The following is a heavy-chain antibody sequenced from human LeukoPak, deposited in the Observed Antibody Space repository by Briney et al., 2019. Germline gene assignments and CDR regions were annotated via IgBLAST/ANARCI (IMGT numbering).Heavy chain of an antibody. CDR3: ARTNWNDVGPWFDP. CDR2: IYYSGST. V-gene: IGHV4-61*05. CDR1: GGSISSSSYY. Sequence: SETLSLTCTVSGGSISSSSYYWGWIRQPPGRGLEWIGYIYYSGSTNYNPSLKSRVTISVDTSKDQFSLKLSSVTAADTAVYYCARTNWNDVGPWFDPWGQGTLVTVSS. D-gene: IGHD1-1*01. J-gene: IGHJ5*02.